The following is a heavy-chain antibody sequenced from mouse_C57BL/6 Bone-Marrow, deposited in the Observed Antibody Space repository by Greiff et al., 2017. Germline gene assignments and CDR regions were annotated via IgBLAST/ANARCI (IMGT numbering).Heavy chain of an antibody. CDR2: IDPEDGDT. Sequence: VQLQQSGAELVRPGASVKLSCTASGFNFKDYYMHWVKQRPEQGLEWIGRIDPEDGDTDYAPKFKGKATMTADTSSNTAYLQLSSLTSEDTAVYYGTRGVYYCGSSPWFAYWGQGTVITVSA. D-gene: IGHD1-1*01. CDR1: GFNFKDYY. V-gene: IGHV14-1*01. J-gene: IGHJ3*01. CDR3: TRGVYYCGSSPWFAY.